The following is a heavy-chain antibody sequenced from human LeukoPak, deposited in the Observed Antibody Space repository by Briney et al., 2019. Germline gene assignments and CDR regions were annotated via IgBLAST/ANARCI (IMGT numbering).Heavy chain of an antibody. CDR1: GFTFSSYS. CDR3: ARERYYYDSSGFDY. CDR2: ISSSSSHI. V-gene: IGHV3-21*01. D-gene: IGHD3-22*01. Sequence: GGSLRLSCAASGFTFSSYSMNWVRQAPGKGLEWVSSISSSSSHIYYADSVKGRFTISRDNAKNSLYLQMNSLRAEDTAVYYCARERYYYDSSGFDYWGQGTLVTVSS. J-gene: IGHJ4*02.